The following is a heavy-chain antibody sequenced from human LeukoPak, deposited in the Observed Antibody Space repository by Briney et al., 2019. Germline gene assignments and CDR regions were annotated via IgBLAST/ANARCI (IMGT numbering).Heavy chain of an antibody. J-gene: IGHJ3*02. Sequence: GGSLRLSCAASEFTSKTSWMTWVRQAPVKGLEWVSAISGSGGSTYYADSVKGRFTISRDNSKNTLYLQMNSLRAEDTAVYYCAKGYSSGWLKSSDAFDIWGQGTMVTVSS. CDR1: EFTSKTSW. CDR2: ISGSGGST. V-gene: IGHV3-23*01. D-gene: IGHD6-19*01. CDR3: AKGYSSGWLKSSDAFDI.